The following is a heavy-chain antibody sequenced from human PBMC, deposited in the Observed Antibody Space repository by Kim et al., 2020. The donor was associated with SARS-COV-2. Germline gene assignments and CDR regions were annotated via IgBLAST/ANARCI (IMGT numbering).Heavy chain of an antibody. D-gene: IGHD3-10*01. CDR3: ANLHYYSSQY. CDR2: ISESGSLK. Sequence: GGSLRLSCTASGFTFSVSYMIWLRQAPGRGLGWASFISESGSLKFYADSVKGRFTVSRDNAKNSLYLQMDSLSPEDTAVYYCANLHYYSSQYWGQGTLVTVSS. V-gene: IGHV3-11*01. CDR1: GFTFSVSY. J-gene: IGHJ1*01.